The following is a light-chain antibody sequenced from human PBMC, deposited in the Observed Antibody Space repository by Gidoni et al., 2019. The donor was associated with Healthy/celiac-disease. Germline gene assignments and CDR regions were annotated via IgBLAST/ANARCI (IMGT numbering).Light chain of an antibody. CDR2: GAS. CDR1: QSVSSSY. V-gene: IGKV3-20*01. CDR3: QQYGSSPRFT. Sequence: EIVLTQSPGTLSLSPGERATLSCRASQSVSSSYLACYQQKPGKAPRLLIYGASSRATGIPDRFSGSGSGTDFTLTISRLEPEDFAVYYCQQYGSSPRFTFGPGTKVDIK. J-gene: IGKJ3*01.